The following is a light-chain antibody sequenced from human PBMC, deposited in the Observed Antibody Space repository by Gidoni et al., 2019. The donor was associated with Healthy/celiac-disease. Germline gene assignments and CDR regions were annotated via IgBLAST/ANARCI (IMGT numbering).Light chain of an antibody. CDR3: QQYNSYLYT. V-gene: IGKV1-5*03. Sequence: DIQMTPSPSTLSASVGDSVTITSLASQSISSWLAWYQQKPGKAPKLLIYKASSLESGVPSRFSGSGSGTEFTLTISSLQPDDFATYYCQQYNSYLYTFGQGTKLEIK. CDR2: KAS. CDR1: QSISSW. J-gene: IGKJ2*01.